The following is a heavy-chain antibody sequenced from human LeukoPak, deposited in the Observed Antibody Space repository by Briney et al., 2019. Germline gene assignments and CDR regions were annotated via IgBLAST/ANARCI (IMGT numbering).Heavy chain of an antibody. CDR2: ISYDGSNE. V-gene: IGHV3-30*04. J-gene: IGHJ4*02. Sequence: GRSLRLSCAASGFTFRSYAMHWVRQAPGKGLEWVAIISYDGSNEYYADSVKGRFTISRDNSKNTLYLQMNSLRVEDTAVYYCAKVAKYYYGSETYYFFEHWGQGTPVTASS. D-gene: IGHD3-10*01. CDR3: AKVAKYYYGSETYYFFEH. CDR1: GFTFRSYA.